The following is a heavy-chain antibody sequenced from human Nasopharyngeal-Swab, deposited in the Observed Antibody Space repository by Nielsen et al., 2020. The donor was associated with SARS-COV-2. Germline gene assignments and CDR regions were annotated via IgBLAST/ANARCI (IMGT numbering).Heavy chain of an antibody. CDR2: IRSSSSYT. Sequence: GASLTISCAASGFPFSDYYMSWIRQAPGKGLEWVSYIRSSSSYTNYADSVKGRFTISRDNAKNSLYLQMNSLRADDTAVYYCARGSIRGIIISDFDYWGQGTLVTVSS. CDR1: GFPFSDYY. J-gene: IGHJ4*02. CDR3: ARGSIRGIIISDFDY. V-gene: IGHV3-11*05. D-gene: IGHD3-10*01.